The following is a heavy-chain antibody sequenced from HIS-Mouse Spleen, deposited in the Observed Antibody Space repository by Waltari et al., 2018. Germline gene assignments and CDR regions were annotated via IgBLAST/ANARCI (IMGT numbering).Heavy chain of an antibody. Sequence: QLQLQESGPGLVKPSETLSLTCTVSGGSISSSSYYWGWIRQPPGKGLEWIGSIYYSGRPYDNPSLKMRVTRSVDTSKNQFSLKLSSVTAADTAVYYCAREIPYSSSWYDWYFDLWGRGTLVTVSS. J-gene: IGHJ2*01. CDR3: AREIPYSSSWYDWYFDL. V-gene: IGHV4-39*07. CDR2: IYYSGRP. CDR1: GGSISSSSYY. D-gene: IGHD6-13*01.